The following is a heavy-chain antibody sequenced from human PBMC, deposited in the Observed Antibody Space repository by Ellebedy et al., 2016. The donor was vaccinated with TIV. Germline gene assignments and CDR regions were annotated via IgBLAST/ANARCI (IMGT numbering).Heavy chain of an antibody. CDR1: GFPFSNSG. D-gene: IGHD6-13*01. V-gene: IGHV3-30*02. CDR3: AKESSSWSDLSY. Sequence: GESLKISCAASGFPFSNSGMHWVRQAPGKGLEWVAFIRYDGSNKYYADSVKGRFTISRDNSKNTLYLQMNSLRAEDTAMYYCAKESSSWSDLSYWGQGTLVTVSS. CDR2: IRYDGSNK. J-gene: IGHJ4*02.